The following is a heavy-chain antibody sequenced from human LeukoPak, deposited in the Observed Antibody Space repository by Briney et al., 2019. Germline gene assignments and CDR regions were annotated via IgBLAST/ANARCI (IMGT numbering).Heavy chain of an antibody. CDR3: ARAGSTYYYGSGSYSGDWFDP. CDR2: IIPIFGTA. Sequence: ASVKVSCKASGGTFSSYAISWVRQAPGQGLEWMGGIIPIFGTANYAQKFQGRVTITADESTSTAYMELSSLRSEDTAVYYCARAGSTYYYGSGSYSGDWFDPWGQGTLVTVSS. D-gene: IGHD3-10*01. J-gene: IGHJ5*02. CDR1: GGTFSSYA. V-gene: IGHV1-69*01.